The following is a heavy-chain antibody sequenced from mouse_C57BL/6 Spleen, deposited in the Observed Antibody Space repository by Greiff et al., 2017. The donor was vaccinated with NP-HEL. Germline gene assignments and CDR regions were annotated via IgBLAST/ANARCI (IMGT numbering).Heavy chain of an antibody. D-gene: IGHD1-1*01. CDR2: ISYDGSN. CDR1: GYSITSGYY. CDR3: ARSTTGVANDY. V-gene: IGHV3-6*01. J-gene: IGHJ2*01. Sequence: ESGPGLVKPSQSLSLTCSVTGYSITSGYYWNWIRQFPGNKLEWMGYISYDGSNNYNPSPKNRISITRDTSKNQIFLKLNSVTTEDTATYYGARSTTGVANDYWGQGTTLTVSS.